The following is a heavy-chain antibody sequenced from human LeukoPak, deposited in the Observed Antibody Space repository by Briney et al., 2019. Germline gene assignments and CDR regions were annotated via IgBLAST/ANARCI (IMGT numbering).Heavy chain of an antibody. CDR2: IYYSGST. J-gene: IGHJ6*02. V-gene: IGHV4-31*03. CDR1: SGSISSDGYY. CDR3: ARGSGMEQYYDFWSGYYSYYYYGMDV. D-gene: IGHD3-3*01. Sequence: SQTLSLTCTVSSGSISSDGYYWSWIRQHPGKGLEWIGYIYYSGSTYYNPSLKSRATISVDTSKNQFSLKLNSVTAADTAVYYCARGSGMEQYYDFWSGYYSYYYYGMDVWGQGTTVTVSS.